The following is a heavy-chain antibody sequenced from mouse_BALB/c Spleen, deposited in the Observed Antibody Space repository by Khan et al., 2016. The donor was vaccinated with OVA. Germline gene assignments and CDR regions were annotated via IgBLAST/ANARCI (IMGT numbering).Heavy chain of an antibody. CDR1: GYTFTSYT. CDR2: IHPSSGYT. J-gene: IGHJ2*01. Sequence: QVQLKQSGAELARPGASVKMSCKASGYTFTSYTMHWVKQRPGQGLEWIGYIHPSSGYTKYNQKFKDKATLTADKSSSTAYMQLSSLTSKDYAVNYCARTHERWGQGTTLTVSS. V-gene: IGHV1-4*01. CDR3: ARTHER.